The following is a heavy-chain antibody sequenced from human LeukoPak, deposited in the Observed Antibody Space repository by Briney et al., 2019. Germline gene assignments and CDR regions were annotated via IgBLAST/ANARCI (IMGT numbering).Heavy chain of an antibody. CDR3: ARDGDMAYTDYFDY. V-gene: IGHV1-2*02. J-gene: IGHJ4*02. D-gene: IGHD7-27*01. CDR2: INPNSGGT. Sequence: RASVTVSCKASGYTFTGYYMHWVRQAPGQGLEWMGWINPNSGGTNYAQKFQGRVTMTRDTSISTAYMELSRLRSDDTAVYYCARDGDMAYTDYFDYWGQGTLVTVSS. CDR1: GYTFTGYY.